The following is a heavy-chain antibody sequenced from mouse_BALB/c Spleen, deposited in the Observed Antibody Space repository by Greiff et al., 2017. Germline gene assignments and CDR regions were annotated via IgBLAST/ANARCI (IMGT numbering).Heavy chain of an antibody. CDR2: INPSNGGT. CDR1: GFNIKDYY. J-gene: IGHJ3*01. CDR3: TRPIYYDYDGPRGFAY. D-gene: IGHD2-4*01. Sequence: QVQLQQSGAELVRSGASVKLSCTASGFNIKDYYMYWVKQRPGQGLEWIGGINPSNGGTNFNEKFKSKATLTVDKSSSTAYMQLSSLTSEDSAVYYCTRPIYYDYDGPRGFAYWGQGTLVTVSA. V-gene: IGHV1S81*02.